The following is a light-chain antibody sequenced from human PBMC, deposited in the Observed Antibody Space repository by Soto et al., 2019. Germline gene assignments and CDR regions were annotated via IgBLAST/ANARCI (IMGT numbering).Light chain of an antibody. CDR3: QQYNNWPPTT. J-gene: IGKJ1*01. Sequence: EIVMTQSPAPLSVSAGARATLSCRASQSVSSNLAWYQQKPGQAPRLLIYGASTRATGSPARLSGSWSGTEVTRTTSSLQSEDFSVVYCQQYNNWPPTTFGQETKVEIK. CDR2: GAS. V-gene: IGKV3-15*01. CDR1: QSVSSN.